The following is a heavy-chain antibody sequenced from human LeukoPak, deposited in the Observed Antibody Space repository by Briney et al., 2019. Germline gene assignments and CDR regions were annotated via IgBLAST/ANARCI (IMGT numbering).Heavy chain of an antibody. V-gene: IGHV3-11*04. CDR2: ISSSGSTI. J-gene: IGHJ5*02. CDR3: ARDRSNGNNWFDP. Sequence: GGSLRLSCAASGFTFSDYYMSWIRQAPGKGLEWVSYISSSGSTIYYADSVKGRFTISRDNAKNSLYLQMSSLRAEDTAVYYCARDRSNGNNWFDPWGQGTLVTVSS. D-gene: IGHD2-2*01. CDR1: GFTFSDYY.